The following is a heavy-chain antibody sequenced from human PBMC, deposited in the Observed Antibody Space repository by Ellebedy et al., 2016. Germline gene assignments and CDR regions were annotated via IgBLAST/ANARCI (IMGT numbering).Heavy chain of an antibody. CDR1: GFTFSSYA. J-gene: IGHJ3*02. V-gene: IGHV3-30-3*01. CDR2: ISYDGSNK. D-gene: IGHD3-22*01. CDR3: ARVDVAMIVVKDGAFDI. Sequence: GGSLRLXCAASGFTFSSYAMHWVRQAPGKGLEWVAVISYDGSNKYYADSVKGRFTISRDNSKNTLYLQMNSLRAEDTAVYYCARVDVAMIVVKDGAFDIWGQGTMVTVSS.